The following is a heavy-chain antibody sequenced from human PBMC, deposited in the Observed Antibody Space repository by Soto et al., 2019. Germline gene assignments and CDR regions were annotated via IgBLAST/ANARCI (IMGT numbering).Heavy chain of an antibody. CDR3: ARVIYDDESQNWFDS. CDR2: IYYSGSS. J-gene: IGHJ5*01. D-gene: IGHD4-17*01. CDR1: GGSISGYY. V-gene: IGHV4-59*12. Sequence: SETLSLTCTVSGGSISGYYWSWIRQPPGKGLEWIGYIYYSGSSNYNPSLKSRVTIPLDTSKNQFSLRLSSVTAADTAVYYCARVIYDDESQNWFDSWGQGTQVTVSS.